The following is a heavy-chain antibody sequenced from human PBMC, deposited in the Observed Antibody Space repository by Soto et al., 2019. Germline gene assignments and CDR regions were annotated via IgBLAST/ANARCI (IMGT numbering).Heavy chain of an antibody. CDR3: ARGGITIFFDP. CDR1: GYTFTSYV. J-gene: IGHJ5*02. V-gene: IGHV1-18*01. D-gene: IGHD3-3*01. CDR2: ISAYNGNT. Sequence: APVKVSRKASGYTFTSYVVSWVRQAPGQGLEWMGWISAYNGNTNYAQKLQGRVTMTTDTSTSTAYMELRSLRSDDTAVYYCARGGITIFFDPWGQGTLVTVSS.